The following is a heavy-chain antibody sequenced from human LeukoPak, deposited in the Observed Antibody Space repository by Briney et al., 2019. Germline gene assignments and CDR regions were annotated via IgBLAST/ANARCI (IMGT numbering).Heavy chain of an antibody. J-gene: IGHJ4*02. D-gene: IGHD2-2*01. CDR3: ARDLFGYCSSTSCSNGY. CDR2: INPNSGGT. CDR1: GYTFTGYY. V-gene: IGHV1-2*02. Sequence: ASVTVSCKASGYTFTGYYMHWVRQAPGQGLEWMGWINPNSGGTNYAQKFQGRVTMTRDTSISTAYMELSRLRSDDTAVYYCARDLFGYCSSTSCSNGYWGQGTLVTVSS.